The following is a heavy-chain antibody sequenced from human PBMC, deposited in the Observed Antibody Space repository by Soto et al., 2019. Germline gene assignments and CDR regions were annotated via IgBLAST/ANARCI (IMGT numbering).Heavy chain of an antibody. CDR3: VRDPSSGYRSFDY. Sequence: QVQLVQSGAEVKKPGASVKVACKASGYIFTNYYIHWVRQAPGQGLEWMGIINLSADRTSYAQKFQGRFXXTXDXXKSTVYMELGSLRSEDTAVYYCVRDPSSGYRSFDYWGQGTLVTVSS. CDR1: GYIFTNYY. V-gene: IGHV1-46*03. J-gene: IGHJ4*02. D-gene: IGHD3-22*01. CDR2: INLSADRT.